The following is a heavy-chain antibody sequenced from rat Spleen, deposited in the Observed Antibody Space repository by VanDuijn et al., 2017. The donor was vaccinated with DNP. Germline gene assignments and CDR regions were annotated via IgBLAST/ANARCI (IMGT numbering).Heavy chain of an antibody. Sequence: QVHLKESGPGLVQPSQTLSLTCTVSGFSLTDYSVHWVRQPPGKGLEWIAAISSGGSTYYNSALKSRLSISRDTSKSQVFLKMNSLQTEDTAIYFCTRGGSVYYYAMDAWGQGTSVTVSS. J-gene: IGHJ4*01. D-gene: IGHD4-4*01. V-gene: IGHV2-19*01. CDR2: ISSGGST. CDR1: GFSLTDYS. CDR3: TRGGSVYYYAMDA.